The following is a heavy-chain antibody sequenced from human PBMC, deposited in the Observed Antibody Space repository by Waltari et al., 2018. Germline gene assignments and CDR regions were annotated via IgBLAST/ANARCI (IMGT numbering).Heavy chain of an antibody. CDR1: GYTFTSYG. D-gene: IGHD3-3*01. J-gene: IGHJ5*02. V-gene: IGHV1-18*01. CDR3: ARDSTIFGERPGWFDP. Sequence: QVQLVQSGAEVKKPGASVKVSCKASGYTFTSYGLSWVRQAPGQGLEWMGWISAYNGNTNYAQKLQGRVTMTTDTSTSTAYMELRSLRSDDTAVYYCARDSTIFGERPGWFDPWGQGTLVTVSS. CDR2: ISAYNGNT.